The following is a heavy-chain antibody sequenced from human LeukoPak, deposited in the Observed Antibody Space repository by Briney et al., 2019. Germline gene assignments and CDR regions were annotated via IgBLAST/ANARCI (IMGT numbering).Heavy chain of an antibody. J-gene: IGHJ6*03. CDR3: ARKAPPEYCSSTSCHPRRGAHYYYYYMDV. D-gene: IGHD2-2*01. Sequence: GASVKVSCKASGGTFSSYAISWVRQAPGQGLEWMGRIIPIFGTANYAQKFQGRVTITADKSTSTAYMELSSLRSEDTAVYYCARKAPPEYCSSTSCHPRRGAHYYYYYMDVWGKGTTVTVSS. CDR2: IIPIFGTA. V-gene: IGHV1-69*06. CDR1: GGTFSSYA.